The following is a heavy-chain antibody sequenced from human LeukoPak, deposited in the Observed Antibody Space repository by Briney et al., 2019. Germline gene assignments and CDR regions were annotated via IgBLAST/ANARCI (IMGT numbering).Heavy chain of an antibody. V-gene: IGHV3-72*01. CDR2: IREKVNSYTT. CDR3: AKAFCSEKQCTLDY. D-gene: IGHD3-3*01. CDR1: GFTFSAHY. J-gene: IGHJ4*02. Sequence: PGGSLRLSCAASGFTFSAHYMDWVRPAPGKGLEWVGRIREKVNSYTTVYAASVKGRFTISRDDSTNSVFLQMNSLKTEDTAVYYCAKAFCSEKQCTLDYWGQGTLVTVSS.